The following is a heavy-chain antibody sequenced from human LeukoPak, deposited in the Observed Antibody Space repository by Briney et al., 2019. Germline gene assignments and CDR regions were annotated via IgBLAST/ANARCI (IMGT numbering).Heavy chain of an antibody. CDR2: IAASWGNT. V-gene: IGHV3-64*04. D-gene: IGHD1-1*01. Sequence: GGSLRLSCLVSGFSFSSFGMHWVRQTPGKGLEFVSAIAASWGNTYYTASAKGRFTISRDNSKNILYLQMNSLRAEDTAVYYCATANSGPDIWGQGTTVTVSS. J-gene: IGHJ3*02. CDR3: ATANSGPDI. CDR1: GFSFSSFG.